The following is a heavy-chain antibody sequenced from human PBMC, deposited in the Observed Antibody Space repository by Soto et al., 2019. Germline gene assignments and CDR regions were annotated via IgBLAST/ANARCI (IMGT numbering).Heavy chain of an antibody. CDR3: AREPYYYDSSGYFYFDY. V-gene: IGHV1-69*13. J-gene: IGHJ4*02. CDR1: GGTFSSYA. Sequence: GASVKVSCKASGGTFSSYAISWVRQAPGQGLEWMGGIIPIFGTANYAQKFQGRVTITADESTSTAYMELSSLRSEDTAVYYCAREPYYYDSSGYFYFDYWGQGTLVTVSS. CDR2: IIPIFGTA. D-gene: IGHD3-22*01.